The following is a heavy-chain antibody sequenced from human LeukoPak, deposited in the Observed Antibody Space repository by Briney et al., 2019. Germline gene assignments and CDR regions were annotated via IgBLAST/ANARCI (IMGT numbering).Heavy chain of an antibody. CDR3: ASQSLDGYSYGYDDY. CDR1: GGSLSSSSYY. D-gene: IGHD5-18*01. Sequence: SETLSLTCTVSGGSLSSSSYYWGWIRQPPGKGLEWFGSIYYSGSIYYNPSLKSRVTISVDTSKNQFSLKLSSVTAADTAVYYCASQSLDGYSYGYDDYWGQGTLVTVSS. V-gene: IGHV4-39*01. CDR2: IYYSGSI. J-gene: IGHJ4*02.